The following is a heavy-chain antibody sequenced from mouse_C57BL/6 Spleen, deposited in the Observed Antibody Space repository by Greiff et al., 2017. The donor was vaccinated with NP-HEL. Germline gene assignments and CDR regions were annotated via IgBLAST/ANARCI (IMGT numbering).Heavy chain of an antibody. D-gene: IGHD2-4*01. Sequence: EVMLVESGEGLVKPGGSLKLSCAASGFTFSSYAMSWVRQTPEKRLEWVAYISSGGDYIYYADTVKGRFTISRDNARNTLYLQMSSLKSEDTAMYYCTRAGDDYEGDYWGQGTTLTVSS. V-gene: IGHV5-9-1*02. J-gene: IGHJ2*01. CDR2: ISSGGDYI. CDR1: GFTFSSYA. CDR3: TRAGDDYEGDY.